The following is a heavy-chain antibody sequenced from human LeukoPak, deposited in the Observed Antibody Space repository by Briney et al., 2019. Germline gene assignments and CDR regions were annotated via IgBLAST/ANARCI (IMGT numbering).Heavy chain of an antibody. CDR1: GGSISSSSYY. D-gene: IGHD2-2*01. CDR2: IYYSGST. CDR3: AAGQDEYLLLGEWDY. Sequence: SETLSLTCTVSGGSISSSSYYWGWIRQPPGKGLEWIGSIYYSGSTYFNPSLKSRVTISVDTSKNQFSLKLSSVIAADTAVYYCAAGQDEYLLLGEWDYWGQGTLVTVSS. V-gene: IGHV4-39*01. J-gene: IGHJ4*02.